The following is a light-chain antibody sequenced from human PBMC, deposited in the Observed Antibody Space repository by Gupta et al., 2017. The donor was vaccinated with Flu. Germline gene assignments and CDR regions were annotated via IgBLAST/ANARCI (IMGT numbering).Light chain of an antibody. J-gene: IGLJ1*01. V-gene: IGLV3-25*02. CDR1: TLPKQY. CDR2: KDT. Sequence: SYDLTQPPSVSVSPGQTARITCSGDTLPKQYVYWYQQKTGQAPVVGIYKDTERPSGIPERFSGSTSGTTVTLTISGVQPEDEADYYCQSANSTLIVVFGTGTKVTVL. CDR3: QSANSTLIVV.